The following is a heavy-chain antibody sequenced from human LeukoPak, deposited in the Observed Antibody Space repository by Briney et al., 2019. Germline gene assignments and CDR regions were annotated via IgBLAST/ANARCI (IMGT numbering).Heavy chain of an antibody. V-gene: IGHV1-46*01. CDR2: INPSGGST. CDR3: ARVSDLTYYDILTGYSLFDY. Sequence: ASVKVSCKASGYTFTSYYMHWVRQAPRQGLEWMGIINPSGGSTSYAQKFQGRVTMTRDTSTSTVYMELSSLRSEDTAVYYCARVSDLTYYDILTGYSLFDYWGQGTLVTVSS. CDR1: GYTFTSYY. J-gene: IGHJ4*02. D-gene: IGHD3-9*01.